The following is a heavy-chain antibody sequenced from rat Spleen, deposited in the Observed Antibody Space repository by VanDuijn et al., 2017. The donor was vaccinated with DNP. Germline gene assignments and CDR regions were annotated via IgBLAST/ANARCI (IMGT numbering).Heavy chain of an antibody. CDR2: VWIGGTT. D-gene: IGHD1-1*01. Sequence: QVQLKESGPGLVQPSQTLSLTCTVAGFSLTSYTVHWVRQPPGKGLEWMGVVWIGGTTHLSSIFKSRVSISRDTSKSQVFLEVNSLQSEDTATYYCARDGQWDYLDYWGQGVMVTVAS. J-gene: IGHJ2*01. V-gene: IGHV2-41*01. CDR3: ARDGQWDYLDY. CDR1: GFSLTSYT.